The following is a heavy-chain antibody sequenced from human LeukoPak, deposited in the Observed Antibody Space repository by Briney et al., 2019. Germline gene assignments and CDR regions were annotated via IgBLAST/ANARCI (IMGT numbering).Heavy chain of an antibody. CDR1: GFSFGYYW. D-gene: IGHD2-2*01. CDR3: AKDPGVVPAHYFDY. CDR2: TGSTGVST. J-gene: IGHJ4*02. Sequence: GGSLRLSCAASGFSFGYYWMHWVRQAPGKGLEGVSGTGSTGVSTFYADSVKGRFTVSRDNSKNTLSLQMNSLRAEDTAVYYCAKDPGVVPAHYFDYWGQGTLVTVSS. V-gene: IGHV3-23*01.